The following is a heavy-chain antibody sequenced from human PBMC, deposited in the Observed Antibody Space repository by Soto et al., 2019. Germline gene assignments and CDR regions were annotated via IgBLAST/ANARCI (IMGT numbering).Heavy chain of an antibody. CDR1: GYTFTIYY. V-gene: IGHV1-46*03. CDR3: SRGLGSGDY. J-gene: IGHJ4*02. Sequence: QVQLVQSGAEVKNPGASVTVSCRASGYTFTIYYIHWVRQAPGQGLEWMAIINPNGGSTNYAQRFQGRVTVTRDTSTSIVYMELSSLRSEDTAVYYCSRGLGSGDYWGQGTLVTVSS. CDR2: INPNGGST. D-gene: IGHD3-10*01.